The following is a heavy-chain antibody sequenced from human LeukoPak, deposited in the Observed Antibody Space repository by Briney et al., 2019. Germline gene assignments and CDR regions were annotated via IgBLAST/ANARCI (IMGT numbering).Heavy chain of an antibody. J-gene: IGHJ5*02. CDR3: ARVGPIAAAGIGGDNWFDP. Sequence: PGGSLRLSCEVSGFTLSSYTMNWVRQAPGKGLEWVSSISSSSSYIYYADSLKGRFTISRDNARNSLYLQMNSLRAEDTAVYYCARVGPIAAAGIGGDNWFDPWGQGTLVTVSS. CDR1: GFTLSSYT. V-gene: IGHV3-21*04. CDR2: ISSSSSYI. D-gene: IGHD6-13*01.